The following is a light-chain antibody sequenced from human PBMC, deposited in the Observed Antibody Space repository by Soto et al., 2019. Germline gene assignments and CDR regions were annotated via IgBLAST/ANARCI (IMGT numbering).Light chain of an antibody. Sequence: EIVMTQSPATLSVSPGERATLSCRASQSVSNNLAWYQQKPGQTPRLLIYGASTRATGIPARFSGSGSGTEFTITISSLQSQDFAVYYCQQYDRWPWTFGQGTKVEIK. J-gene: IGKJ1*01. CDR1: QSVSNN. CDR2: GAS. CDR3: QQYDRWPWT. V-gene: IGKV3-15*01.